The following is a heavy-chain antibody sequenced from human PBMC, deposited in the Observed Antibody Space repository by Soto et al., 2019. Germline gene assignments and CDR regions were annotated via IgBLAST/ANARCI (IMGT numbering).Heavy chain of an antibody. V-gene: IGHV4-31*02. CDR2: IYYSGST. Sequence: WTWIRQRPGNGLEWIVYIYYSGSTYYSPALKSRLSISLDTSKNQFSLRLSSVTAADTAMYYCARARLRAVYAFDIWGQGTMVTVSS. CDR3: ARARLRAVYAFDI. D-gene: IGHD5-12*01. J-gene: IGHJ3*02.